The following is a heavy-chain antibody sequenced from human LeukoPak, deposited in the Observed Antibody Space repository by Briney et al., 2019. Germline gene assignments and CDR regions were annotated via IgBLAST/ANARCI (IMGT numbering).Heavy chain of an antibody. V-gene: IGHV3-23*01. CDR1: GFTFNTYV. J-gene: IGHJ4*02. Sequence: GGSLRLSCAASGFTFNTYVMTWVRQAPGKGLEWVSGISDNGVTTYYADSVRGRFTISRDNSKRTLYLQMNSLRAEDTAIYYCATARGSTYYSDYWGQGTLVTVSS. D-gene: IGHD3-10*01. CDR3: ATARGSTYYSDY. CDR2: ISDNGVTT.